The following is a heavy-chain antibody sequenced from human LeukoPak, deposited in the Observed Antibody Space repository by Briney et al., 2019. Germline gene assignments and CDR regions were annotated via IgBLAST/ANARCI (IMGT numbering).Heavy chain of an antibody. V-gene: IGHV4-34*01. J-gene: IGHJ4*02. Sequence: PSETLSLTCAVYGGSFSGYYWSWIRQPPGKGLEWIGEINHSGSTNYNPSLESRVTISVDTSKNQFSLKLSSVTAADTAVYYCARESLGYYDFWSGYYFFDYWGQGTLVTVSS. CDR1: GGSFSGYY. D-gene: IGHD3-3*01. CDR3: ARESLGYYDFWSGYYFFDY. CDR2: INHSGST.